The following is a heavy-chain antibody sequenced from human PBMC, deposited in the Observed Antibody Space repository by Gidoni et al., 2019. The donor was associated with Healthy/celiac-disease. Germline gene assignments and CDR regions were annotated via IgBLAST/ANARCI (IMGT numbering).Heavy chain of an antibody. CDR2: IYYSGST. CDR1: GGSISSSSYY. CDR3: ARLSIFGADWFDP. D-gene: IGHD3-3*02. V-gene: IGHV4-39*01. Sequence: QLQLQESGPGLVKPSETLSLTCTVSGGSISSSSYYWGWIRQPPGKGLEWIGSIYYSGSTYYNPSLKSRVTISVDTSKNQFSLKLSSVTAADTAVYYCARLSIFGADWFDPWGQGTLVTVSS. J-gene: IGHJ5*02.